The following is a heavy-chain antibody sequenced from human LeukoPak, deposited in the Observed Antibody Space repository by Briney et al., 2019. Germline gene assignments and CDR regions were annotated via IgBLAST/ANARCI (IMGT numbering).Heavy chain of an antibody. V-gene: IGHV4-59*08. CDR1: GDSISISY. Sequence: SSETLSLTCSVSGDSISISYWSWIRQPPGKAPEWCGNIYNSANTNHNPPLQSRVPITVDTSKTHFSLQLTTDSATATSVYRSYYGHDAFDVWGQGTLVTVSS. CDR2: IYNSANT. D-gene: IGHD4-17*01. CDR3: YYGHDAFDV. J-gene: IGHJ3*01.